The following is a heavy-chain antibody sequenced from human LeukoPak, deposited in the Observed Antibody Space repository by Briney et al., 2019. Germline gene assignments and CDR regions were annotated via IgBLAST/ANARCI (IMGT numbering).Heavy chain of an antibody. CDR1: GFTFSSYS. CDR2: ISSSSSYI. D-gene: IGHD6-6*01. Sequence: KSGGSLRLSCAASGFTFSSYSMNWVRQAPGKGLEWVSSISSSSSYIYYADSVKGRFTISRDNAKNSLYLQMNSLRAEDTAVYYCARDGPMYSSSGIDYWGQGTLVTVSS. CDR3: ARDGPMYSSSGIDY. V-gene: IGHV3-21*01. J-gene: IGHJ4*02.